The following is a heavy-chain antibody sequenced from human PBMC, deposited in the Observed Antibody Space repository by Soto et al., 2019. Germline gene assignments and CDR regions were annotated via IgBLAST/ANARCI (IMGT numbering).Heavy chain of an antibody. CDR2: LSSSSSYI. D-gene: IGHD6-19*01. J-gene: IGHJ4*02. Sequence: EVLLVESGGGLVKPGGSLRLSCAASGFTFSSYSMMWFPQAPGQGLEWVSLLSSSSSYIYFAASLKGRFTISRDNAKNSLYLQMNSLRAEDTAVYYCARVGYRSGWWPDYWGQGTLVTVSS. CDR3: ARVGYRSGWWPDY. V-gene: IGHV3-21*01. CDR1: GFTFSSYS.